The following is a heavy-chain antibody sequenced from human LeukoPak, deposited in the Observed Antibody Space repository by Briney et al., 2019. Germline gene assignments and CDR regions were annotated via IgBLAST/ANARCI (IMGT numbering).Heavy chain of an antibody. Sequence: SVKVSCKASGGTFSSYAISWVRQAPGQGLEWMGRIIPIFGTANYAQKFQGRVTIATDESTSTAYMELSSLRSEDTAVYYCARVGDDYGGFDIWGQGTTVTVSS. CDR2: IIPIFGTA. V-gene: IGHV1-69*05. CDR1: GGTFSSYA. D-gene: IGHD4-23*01. J-gene: IGHJ3*02. CDR3: ARVGDDYGGFDI.